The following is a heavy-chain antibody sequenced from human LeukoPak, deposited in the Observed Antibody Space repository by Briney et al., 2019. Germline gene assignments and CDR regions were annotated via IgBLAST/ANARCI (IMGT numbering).Heavy chain of an antibody. Sequence: GGSLRLSCAASGFTFSSYSMNWVRQAPGKGLEWVSYISSSSSTIYYADSVKGRFTISRDNAKKSLYLQMNSLRVEDTAVYYCARAYSERYGLGYYYMDVWGKGTTVTVSS. V-gene: IGHV3-48*04. CDR3: ARAYSERYGLGYYYMDV. CDR2: ISSSSSTI. J-gene: IGHJ6*03. CDR1: GFTFSSYS. D-gene: IGHD1-26*01.